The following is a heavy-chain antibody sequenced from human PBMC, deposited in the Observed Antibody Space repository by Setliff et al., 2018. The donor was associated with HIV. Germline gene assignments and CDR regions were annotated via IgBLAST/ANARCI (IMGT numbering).Heavy chain of an antibody. Sequence: GGSLRLSCAASGFTFSSYWMSWVRQAPGKGLEWVANINQDGSEKHYVGSVKGRFVISRDNAENSLSLQMNSLRAEDTAVYYCARARNILTGLLRSSSFDPWGQGTLVTVSS. D-gene: IGHD3-9*01. J-gene: IGHJ5*02. CDR3: ARARNILTGLLRSSSFDP. CDR2: INQDGSEK. CDR1: GFTFSSYW. V-gene: IGHV3-7*01.